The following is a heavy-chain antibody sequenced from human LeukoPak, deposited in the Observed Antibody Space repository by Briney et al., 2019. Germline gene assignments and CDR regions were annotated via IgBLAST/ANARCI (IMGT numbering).Heavy chain of an antibody. Sequence: GGSLRLSCAASGFNVGSNYINWVCQAPGKGLEWVSSVSTSGVGTYYADSVRGRFTISRDNSKNTVFLQMNSLRAEDSAVYYCAKDYAVGSIDYWGQGTLVTVSS. CDR1: GFNVGSNY. J-gene: IGHJ4*02. CDR2: VSTSGVGT. V-gene: IGHV3-23*01. CDR3: AKDYAVGSIDY. D-gene: IGHD3-16*01.